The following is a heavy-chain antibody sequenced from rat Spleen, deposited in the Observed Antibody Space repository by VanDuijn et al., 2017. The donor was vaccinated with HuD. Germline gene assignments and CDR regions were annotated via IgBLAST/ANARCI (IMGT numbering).Heavy chain of an antibody. CDR1: GFTFTNYD. CDR2: IRYDGSTP. Sequence: EVQVVESGGGIVQPGRSMKLSCAASGFTFTNYDLVWVRQAPTTGLKWFASIRYDGSTPYYRDSVKGRFTISRDNAKSTLYLQMDSLRSEDTATYYCTRGYYFDYWGQGVMVTVSS. V-gene: IGHV5-7*01. J-gene: IGHJ2*01. CDR3: TRGYYFDY.